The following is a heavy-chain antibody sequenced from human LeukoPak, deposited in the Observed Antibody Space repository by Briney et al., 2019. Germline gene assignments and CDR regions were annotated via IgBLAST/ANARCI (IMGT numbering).Heavy chain of an antibody. D-gene: IGHD2-2*01. CDR2: INPNSGGT. V-gene: IGHV1-2*02. J-gene: IGHJ4*02. CDR1: GYTFTGYY. CDR3: ARANALYCSSTSCLFDY. Sequence: ASVKVSCKASGYTFTGYYMHWVRQAPGQGLEWMAWINPNSGGTYYAQNFHDRITMTRDTSISTAYMELSRLRSDDTAIYYCARANALYCSSTSCLFDYWGQGTLVTVTS.